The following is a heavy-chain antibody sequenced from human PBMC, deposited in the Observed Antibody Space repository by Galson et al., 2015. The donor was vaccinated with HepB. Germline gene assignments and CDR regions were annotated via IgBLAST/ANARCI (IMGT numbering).Heavy chain of an antibody. J-gene: IGHJ3*02. Sequence: SVKVSCKASGGTFSSYTISWVRQAPGQGLEWMGRIIPTLGIANYAQKFQGRVTITADKSTSTAYMELSSLRSEDTAVYYCARGGRYSGYDDAFDIWGQGTMVTVSS. CDR2: IIPTLGIA. D-gene: IGHD5-12*01. CDR1: GGTFSSYT. CDR3: ARGGRYSGYDDAFDI. V-gene: IGHV1-69*02.